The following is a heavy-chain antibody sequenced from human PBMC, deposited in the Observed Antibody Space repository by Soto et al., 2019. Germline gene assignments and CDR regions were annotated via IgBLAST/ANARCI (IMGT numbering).Heavy chain of an antibody. J-gene: IGHJ4*02. Sequence: EVQLLESGGGLVQPGGSLRLSCAASGFTFSTYAMAWVRQAPGKGLEWVSAISGSGGTTYYADSVEGRFTISRDNSKNTVYLQMSSLRAEDTAVYYCAKASTGHDYWGQGTLVTVSS. CDR3: AKASTGHDY. D-gene: IGHD1-1*01. V-gene: IGHV3-23*01. CDR2: ISGSGGTT. CDR1: GFTFSTYA.